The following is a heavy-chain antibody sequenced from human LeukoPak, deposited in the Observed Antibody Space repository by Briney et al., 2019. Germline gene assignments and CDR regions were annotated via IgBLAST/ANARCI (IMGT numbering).Heavy chain of an antibody. V-gene: IGHV3-30*02. D-gene: IGHD3-3*01. CDR3: AKDLEYYDFWSGYYTLDY. CDR2: IRYDGSNK. CDR1: GFTFSNAW. J-gene: IGHJ4*02. Sequence: PGGSLRLSCAASGFTFSNAWMSWVRQAPGKGLEWVAFIRYDGSNKYYADSVKGRFTISRDNSKNTLYLQMNSLRAEDTAVYYCAKDLEYYDFWSGYYTLDYWGQGTLVTVSS.